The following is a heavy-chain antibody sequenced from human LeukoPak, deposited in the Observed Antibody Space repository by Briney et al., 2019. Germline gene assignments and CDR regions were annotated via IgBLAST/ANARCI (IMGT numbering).Heavy chain of an antibody. CDR1: GFTFSSYS. CDR2: ISSSSSFI. V-gene: IGHV3-21*01. CDR3: AHSSGYAYGLDY. D-gene: IGHD3-22*01. J-gene: IGHJ4*02. Sequence: KPGGSLRLSCAASGFTFSSYSMSWVRQAPGKGLEWVSSISSSSSFIYYADSVKGRFTISRDNAKNSLYLPMNSLRAEDTAVYYCAHSSGYAYGLDYWGRGTLVTVSS.